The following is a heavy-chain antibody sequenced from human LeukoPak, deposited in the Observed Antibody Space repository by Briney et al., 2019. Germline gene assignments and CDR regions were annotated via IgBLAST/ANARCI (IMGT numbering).Heavy chain of an antibody. V-gene: IGHV4-59*01. Sequence: SETLSLTCTVSGGSISSYYWSWIRQPPGKGLEWIGYIYYSGSTNYNPSHKRRVTISVDTSKNQFSLKLSSVTAADTAVYYCARVESHRPGLRQFDYWGQGTLVTVSS. CDR1: GGSISSYY. D-gene: IGHD4-17*01. J-gene: IGHJ4*02. CDR2: IYYSGST. CDR3: ARVESHRPGLRQFDY.